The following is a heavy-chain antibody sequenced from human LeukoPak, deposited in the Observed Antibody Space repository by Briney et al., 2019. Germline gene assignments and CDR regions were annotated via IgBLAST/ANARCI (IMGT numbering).Heavy chain of an antibody. D-gene: IGHD3-10*01. CDR1: GYTFTSYA. Sequence: GASVKVSCKASGYTFTSYAMHWVRQAPGQRLERMGWINAGNGNTKYSQKFQGRVTITRDTSASTAYMELSSLRSEDTAVYYCARSYYYGSGSPWGYYYYGMDVWGKGTTVTVSS. J-gene: IGHJ6*04. CDR3: ARSYYYGSGSPWGYYYYGMDV. CDR2: INAGNGNT. V-gene: IGHV1-3*01.